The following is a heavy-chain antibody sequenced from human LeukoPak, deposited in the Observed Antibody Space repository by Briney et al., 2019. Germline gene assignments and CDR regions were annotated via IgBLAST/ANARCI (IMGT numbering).Heavy chain of an antibody. J-gene: IGHJ4*02. V-gene: IGHV3-49*04. CDR2: IRSKAYGGTT. CDR3: TRDLYSGTYYYQFDY. Sequence: RSLRLSCTASGFTFGDSAMSWVRQAPGKGLEWVGFIRSKAYGGTTEYAASLKDRFTISRDDSKSIAYLQMSRLKIEDTAVYFCTRDLYSGTYYYQFDYWGQGTLVTVSS. D-gene: IGHD1-26*01. CDR1: GFTFGDSA.